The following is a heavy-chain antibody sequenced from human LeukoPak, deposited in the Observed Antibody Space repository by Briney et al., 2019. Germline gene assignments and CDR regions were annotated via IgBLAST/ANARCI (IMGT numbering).Heavy chain of an antibody. CDR2: IYSGGST. V-gene: IGHV3-53*01. D-gene: IGHD2-2*01. J-gene: IGHJ4*02. CDR1: GFTVSSNY. CDR3: ARGRYCSSTSCLYDY. Sequence: PGGSLRLSCAASGFTVSSNYMSWVRQAPGKGLEWVSVIYSGGSTYYADSVKGRFTISRDNAKNSLYLQMNSLRAEDTAVYYCARGRYCSSTSCLYDYWGQGTLVTVSS.